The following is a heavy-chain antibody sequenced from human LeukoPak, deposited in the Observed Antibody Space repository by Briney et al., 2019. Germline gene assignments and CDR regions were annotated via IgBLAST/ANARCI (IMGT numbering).Heavy chain of an antibody. V-gene: IGHV4-61*02. Sequence: SETLSLTCNVSGDSISSSRHHWSWIRQPAGKGLEWIGRIYPSGNTNYNPSLKSRVTISLDTSKNQFSLNLRSVTAADTAVYYCARDGVVTMELDYWGQGTLVTVSS. D-gene: IGHD3-3*01. CDR1: GDSISSSRHH. CDR3: ARDGVVTMELDY. J-gene: IGHJ4*02. CDR2: IYPSGNT.